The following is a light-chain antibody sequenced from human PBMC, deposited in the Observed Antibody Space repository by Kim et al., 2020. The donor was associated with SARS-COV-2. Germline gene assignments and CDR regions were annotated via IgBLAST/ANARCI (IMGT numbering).Light chain of an antibody. CDR1: QSVRSNY. CDR2: GAS. J-gene: IGKJ4*01. V-gene: IGKV3-20*01. CDR3: HQYSRPPLN. Sequence: EIVLTQSPGTLSLSPGERATLSCRASQSVRSNYLAWYQQKPGQAPRLLIYGASSRATGIPDRFSGSGSGTDFTLTIGRLEPEDFAVYYCHQYSRPPLNFGGGTKVDIK.